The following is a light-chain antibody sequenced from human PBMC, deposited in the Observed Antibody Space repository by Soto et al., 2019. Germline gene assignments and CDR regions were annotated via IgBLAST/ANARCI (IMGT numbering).Light chain of an antibody. J-gene: IGKJ1*01. V-gene: IGKV1-27*01. CDR1: QGISNY. CDR3: QKYNSAPRT. CDR2: AAS. Sequence: DIQMTQSPSSLSASVGDRGTITCRVSQGISNYLAWYQQKPGKVPKXMIYAASTLQSGVPSRFSGSGSGTDCTLTISSLQPEDVATYYCQKYNSAPRTLGQGTKVDIK.